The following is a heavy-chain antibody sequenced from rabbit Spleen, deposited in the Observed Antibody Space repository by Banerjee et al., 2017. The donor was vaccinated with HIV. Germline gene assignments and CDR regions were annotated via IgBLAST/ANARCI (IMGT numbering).Heavy chain of an antibody. CDR1: GFDFSVYG. D-gene: IGHD5-1*01. J-gene: IGHJ4*02. Sequence: QEQLVESGGGLVQPGGSLKLSCKASGFDFSVYGLSWVRQAPGKGLEWIGYIYTGSGDTAYASWAKGRFTISKPSSTTVTLKMTSLTAADTATYFCARGWNYGSRLNIWGPGTLVTVS. V-gene: IGHV1S45*01. CDR3: ARGWNYGSRLNI. CDR2: IYTGSGDT.